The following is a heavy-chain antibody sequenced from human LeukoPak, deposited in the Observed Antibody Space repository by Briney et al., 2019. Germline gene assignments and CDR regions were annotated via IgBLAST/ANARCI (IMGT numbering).Heavy chain of an antibody. V-gene: IGHV3-23*01. CDR1: GFTFSNYA. J-gene: IGHJ4*02. CDR2: SSGNGDNT. Sequence: PGGSLRLSCAASGFTFSNYAMGWVRQAPGKGLEWVSTSSGNGDNTYYADSVEGRFTISRDNSRNTLYLQMSGLRADDTAVYYCAKFRGIPTTVTQDWGQGTLVTVSS. CDR3: AKFRGIPTTVTQD. D-gene: IGHD4-17*01.